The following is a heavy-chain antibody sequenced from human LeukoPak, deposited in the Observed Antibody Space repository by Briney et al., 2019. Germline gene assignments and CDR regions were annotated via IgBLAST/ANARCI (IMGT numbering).Heavy chain of an antibody. Sequence: GRSLRLSCAASGLTFDDYAMHWVRQAPGKSLDRVSGISWNSGSIGYADSVKGRFTISRDNAKNSLYLQMNSLRAEDMALYYCAKDRGVGATTGAFDIWGQGTMVTVSS. J-gene: IGHJ3*02. D-gene: IGHD1-26*01. CDR1: GLTFDDYA. V-gene: IGHV3-9*03. CDR3: AKDRGVGATTGAFDI. CDR2: ISWNSGSI.